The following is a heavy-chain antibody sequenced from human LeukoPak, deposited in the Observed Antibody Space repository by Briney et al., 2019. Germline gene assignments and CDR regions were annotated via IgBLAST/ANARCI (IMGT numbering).Heavy chain of an antibody. J-gene: IGHJ5*02. V-gene: IGHV4-34*01. CDR3: ARGIAAAGGNWFDP. D-gene: IGHD6-13*01. Sequence: SETLSLTCAVYGGSFSGYHWSWIRQPPGKGLEWIGEINHSGSTNYNPSLKSRVTISVDTSKNQFSLKLSSVTAADTAVYYCARGIAAAGGNWFDPWGQGTLVTVSS. CDR1: GGSFSGYH. CDR2: INHSGST.